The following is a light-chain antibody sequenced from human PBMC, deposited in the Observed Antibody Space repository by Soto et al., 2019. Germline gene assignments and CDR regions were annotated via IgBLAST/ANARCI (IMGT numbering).Light chain of an antibody. J-gene: IGKJ1*01. Sequence: DIQMTQSPSTLSASVGDRVTITCRASQSISSWLAWYQQKPGKAPKLLIYKASSLESGVPSRFSGSGSGTEFTLPISSLQPDDFAPYYCQQYNSYSSWTFGQGTKVEIK. CDR2: KAS. CDR3: QQYNSYSSWT. CDR1: QSISSW. V-gene: IGKV1-5*03.